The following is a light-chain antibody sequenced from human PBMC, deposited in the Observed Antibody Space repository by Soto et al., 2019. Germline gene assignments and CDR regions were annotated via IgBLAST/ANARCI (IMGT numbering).Light chain of an antibody. V-gene: IGKV3-20*01. CDR1: QSVSSSY. Sequence: EIVLTQSPATLSLSPGERATLPCRASQSVSSSYLAWYQQKPGQAPRLLIYGASNRATGIPDRFSGSGSGTDFTLTITRLEPEDFAVYYCQQLGSSLWTFGQGTKVDIK. CDR3: QQLGSSLWT. CDR2: GAS. J-gene: IGKJ1*01.